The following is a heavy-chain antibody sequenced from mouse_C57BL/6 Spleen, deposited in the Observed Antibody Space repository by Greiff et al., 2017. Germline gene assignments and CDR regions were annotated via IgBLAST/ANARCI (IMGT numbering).Heavy chain of an antibody. J-gene: IGHJ4*01. CDR2: IYPGDGDT. D-gene: IGHD2-12*01. CDR3: ARVTSLYAMDY. CDR1: GYAFSSSW. Sequence: QVQLQQSGPELVKPGASVKISCKASGYAFSSSWMNWVKPRPGKGLEWIGRIYPGDGDTNYNGKFKGKATLTADKSSSTAYMQLSSLTSEDSAVYFCARVTSLYAMDYWGQGTSVTVSS. V-gene: IGHV1-82*01.